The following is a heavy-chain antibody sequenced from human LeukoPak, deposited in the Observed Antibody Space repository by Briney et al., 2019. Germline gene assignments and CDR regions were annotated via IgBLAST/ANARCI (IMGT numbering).Heavy chain of an antibody. CDR3: ARVVTMVRGVISKNYYYYYGMDV. CDR1: GGSISSYY. CDR2: IYYSGST. Sequence: KASETLSLTCTVSGGSISSYYWSWIRQPPGKGLEWIGNIYYSGSTNYNPSLKSRVTISVDTSKNQFSLKLSSVTAADTAVYYCARVVTMVRGVISKNYYYYYGMDVWGQGTTVTVSS. D-gene: IGHD3-10*01. V-gene: IGHV4-59*08. J-gene: IGHJ6*02.